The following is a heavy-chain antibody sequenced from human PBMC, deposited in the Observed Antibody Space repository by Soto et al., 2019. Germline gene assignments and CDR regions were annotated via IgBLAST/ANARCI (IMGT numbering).Heavy chain of an antibody. CDR3: ARGSESRARFYYYYYGIDV. CDR1: GGSFSGYY. J-gene: IGHJ6*02. D-gene: IGHD3-10*01. Sequence: SETLSLTCAVYGGSFSGYYWSWIRQPPGKGLEWIGEINHSGSTNYNPSLKSGVTISVDTSKNQFSLKLSSVTAANTAVYYCARGSESRARFYYYYYGIDVWGQGTTVTVSS. CDR2: INHSGST. V-gene: IGHV4-34*01.